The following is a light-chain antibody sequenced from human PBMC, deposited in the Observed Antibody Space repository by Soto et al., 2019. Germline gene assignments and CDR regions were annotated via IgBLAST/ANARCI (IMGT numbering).Light chain of an antibody. V-gene: IGKV1-5*01. Sequence: GDRVTITCRASQRISNYLAWYQQRVGMAPKLLIYDASNLEGGVPSRFSGSGSGTDFTLTISSLQPDDFATYYCQQYSSYSPWTFGQGTKVEIK. CDR2: DAS. CDR1: QRISNY. CDR3: QQYSSYSPWT. J-gene: IGKJ1*01.